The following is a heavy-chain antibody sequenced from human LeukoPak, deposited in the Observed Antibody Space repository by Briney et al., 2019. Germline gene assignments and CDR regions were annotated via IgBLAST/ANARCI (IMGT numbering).Heavy chain of an antibody. CDR3: AKIGDSGWFPDY. CDR1: GYTFTDYY. D-gene: IGHD6-19*01. CDR2: INPNSGGT. V-gene: IGHV1-2*02. J-gene: IGHJ4*02. Sequence: ASVKVSCKASGYTFTDYYMHWVRQAPGQGLEWMGWINPNSGGTNSAQKFQGRVTMTRDTSISTAYMELSSLRSDDTAVYYCAKIGDSGWFPDYWGQGTLVTVSS.